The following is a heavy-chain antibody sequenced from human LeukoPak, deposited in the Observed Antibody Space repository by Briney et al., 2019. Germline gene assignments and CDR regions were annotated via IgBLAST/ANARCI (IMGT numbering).Heavy chain of an antibody. J-gene: IGHJ5*02. CDR3: ARDGRYYYDSSGYYYDNWFDP. CDR2: IYTSGST. Sequence: SETLSLTCTVSGGSISSGSYYWSWIRQPAGKGLEWIGRIYTSGSTNYNPSLKSRVTISVDTSKNQFSLKLSSVTAADTAVYYCARDGRYYYDSSGYYYDNWFDPWGQGTLVTVSS. CDR1: GGSISSGSYY. V-gene: IGHV4-61*02. D-gene: IGHD3-22*01.